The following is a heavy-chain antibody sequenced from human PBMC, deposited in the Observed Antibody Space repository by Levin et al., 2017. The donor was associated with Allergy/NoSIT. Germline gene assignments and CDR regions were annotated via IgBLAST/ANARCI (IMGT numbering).Heavy chain of an antibody. V-gene: IGHV3-30-3*01. CDR3: ARVHYGDYGWGDY. CDR2: ISNDGSNK. Sequence: GGSLRLSCAASGFTFSLYAMHWVRQAPGKGLEWVTFISNDGSNKYYADSVKGRFTISRDNSKNTLYLQMNSLRPEDTAVYYCARVHYGDYGWGDYWGQGTLVTVSS. CDR1: GFTFSLYA. D-gene: IGHD4-17*01. J-gene: IGHJ4*02.